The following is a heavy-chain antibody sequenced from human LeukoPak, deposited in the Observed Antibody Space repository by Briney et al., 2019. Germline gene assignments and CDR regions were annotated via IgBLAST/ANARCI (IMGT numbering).Heavy chain of an antibody. CDR3: ARDTHGEGGLFDP. CDR2: IYYSGST. CDR1: GGSISSYY. J-gene: IGHJ5*02. V-gene: IGHV4-59*01. D-gene: IGHD3-16*01. Sequence: SETLSLTCTVSGGSISSYYWSWIRQPPGKGLEWIGYIYYSGSTNYNPSLKCRVTISVDTSKNQFSLKLSSVTAADTAVYYCARDTHGEGGLFDPWGQGTLVTVSS.